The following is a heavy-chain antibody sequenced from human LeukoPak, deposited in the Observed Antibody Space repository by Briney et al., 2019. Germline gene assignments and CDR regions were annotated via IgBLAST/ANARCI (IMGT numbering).Heavy chain of an antibody. J-gene: IGHJ4*02. V-gene: IGHV3-53*01. Sequence: GGSLRLSCAASGFTVSNNYMIWVRQAPGKGLEWVSLLYTGGETNYADSVKGRFTISRDTSKNTVSLHTSSLRAEDTAVYYCARGFAPAYNFGVFDYWGQGTLVTVSS. CDR1: GFTVSNNY. CDR3: ARGFAPAYNFGVFDY. D-gene: IGHD5-18*01. CDR2: LYTGGET.